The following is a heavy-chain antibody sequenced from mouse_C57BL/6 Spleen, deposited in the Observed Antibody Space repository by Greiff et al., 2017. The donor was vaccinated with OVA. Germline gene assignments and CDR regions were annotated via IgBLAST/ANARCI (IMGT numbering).Heavy chain of an antibody. Sequence: VQLQQPGAELVKPGASVKVSCKASGYTFTSYWMHWVKQRPGQGLEWIGRIHPSDSDPNYNQKFTGKATLTVDKSSSTASMQLSSLTSVDSAVSYCAICPYYGYWYFDVWGTGTTVTVSS. J-gene: IGHJ1*03. V-gene: IGHV1-74*01. D-gene: IGHD1-1*01. CDR2: IHPSDSDP. CDR3: AICPYYGYWYFDV. CDR1: GYTFTSYW.